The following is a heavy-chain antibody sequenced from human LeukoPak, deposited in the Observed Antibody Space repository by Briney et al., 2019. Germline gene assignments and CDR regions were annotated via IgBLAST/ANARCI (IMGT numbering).Heavy chain of an antibody. Sequence: PSETLSLTCTVSGGSISSSSYYWGWIRQPPGKGLEWIGSIYYSGSTYYNPSLKSRVTISVDTSKNQFSLKLSSVTAADTAVYYCARHVIGTRLYYFDYWGQGTLVTVSS. D-gene: IGHD3-16*02. CDR2: IYYSGST. J-gene: IGHJ4*02. V-gene: IGHV4-39*01. CDR1: GGSISSSSYY. CDR3: ARHVIGTRLYYFDY.